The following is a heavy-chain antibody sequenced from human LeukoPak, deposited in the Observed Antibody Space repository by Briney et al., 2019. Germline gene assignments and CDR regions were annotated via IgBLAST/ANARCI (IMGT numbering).Heavy chain of an antibody. CDR3: AKGDNWNDWFDP. CDR1: GFTFSSYG. V-gene: IGHV3-30*02. CDR2: IRFDGSNK. J-gene: IGHJ5*02. Sequence: QTGGSLRLSCAASGFTFSSYGMHWVRQTPAKGLEWVAFIRFDGSNKYYADSVKGRFTISRDNSKNTLYLQMNSLRAEDTAVYYCAKGDNWNDWFDPWGQGTLVTVSS. D-gene: IGHD1-20*01.